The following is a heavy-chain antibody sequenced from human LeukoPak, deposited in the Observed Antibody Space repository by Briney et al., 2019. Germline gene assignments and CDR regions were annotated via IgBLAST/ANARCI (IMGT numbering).Heavy chain of an antibody. D-gene: IGHD2-15*01. CDR2: ISYDGSNK. V-gene: IGHV3-30*18. CDR3: AKASGYCSGGSCYRWYYYYYMDV. J-gene: IGHJ6*03. Sequence: PGGSLRLSCAASGFTFSSYGMHWVRQAPGKGLEWVAVISYDGSNKYYADSVKGRFTISRDNSKNTLYLQMNSLRAEDTAVYYCAKASGYCSGGSCYRWYYYYYMDVWGKGTTVTVSS. CDR1: GFTFSSYG.